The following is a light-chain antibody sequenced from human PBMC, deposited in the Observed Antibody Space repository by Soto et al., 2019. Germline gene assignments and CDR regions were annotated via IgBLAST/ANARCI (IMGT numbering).Light chain of an antibody. CDR1: SSNIGGNT. Sequence: QSVLTQPPSASGTPGQRVTISCSGSSSNIGGNTVNWYQQLPGTAPKLLIYSNNERPSGVPDRFSGSKSGTSASLAISGLQSEDEADYYCAAWDDSLSVVFGGGTKVTVL. CDR2: SNN. J-gene: IGLJ2*01. CDR3: AAWDDSLSVV. V-gene: IGLV1-44*01.